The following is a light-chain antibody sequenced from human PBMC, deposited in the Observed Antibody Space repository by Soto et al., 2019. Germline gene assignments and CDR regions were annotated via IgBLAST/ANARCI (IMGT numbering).Light chain of an antibody. CDR3: QQYHHWRT. V-gene: IGKV3-15*01. J-gene: IGKJ1*01. CDR2: GAS. CDR1: QSLSSN. Sequence: EIVMTQSPATLSVSPGERATLSCRASQSLSSNLAWYQQKPGQTPRLLIYGASTSATGIPARFSGSGSGTEFTLTISSLQSEDSTVYYCQQYHHWRTFGQGTRVEIK.